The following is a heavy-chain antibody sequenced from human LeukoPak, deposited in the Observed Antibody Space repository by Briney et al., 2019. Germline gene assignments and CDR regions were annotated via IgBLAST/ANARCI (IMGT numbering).Heavy chain of an antibody. J-gene: IGHJ4*02. CDR3: ARVQSRTGLDY. V-gene: IGHV3-11*04. Sequence: GSLRLSCAASGFTVSTNYMSWIRQAPGKGLEWVSYISSSGSTIYYADSVKGRFTISRDNAKNSLYLQMNSLRAEDTAVYYCARVQSRTGLDYWGQGTLVTVSS. CDR2: ISSSGSTI. D-gene: IGHD1-1*01. CDR1: GFTVSTNY.